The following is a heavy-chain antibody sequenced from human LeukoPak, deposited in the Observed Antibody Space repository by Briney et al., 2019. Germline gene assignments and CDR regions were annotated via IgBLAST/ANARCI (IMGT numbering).Heavy chain of an antibody. Sequence: GGSLRLSCAASGFTFSSYDITWVRQAPGKGLEWVSCISGSGGSTHYADSVKGRFTISRDNSKNTLYLQMNSLRVEDTAVYYCARDQWEVPGARSSYDCWGQGTLVTVSS. J-gene: IGHJ4*02. V-gene: IGHV3-23*01. CDR3: ARDQWEVPGARSSYDC. CDR2: ISGSGGST. D-gene: IGHD1-26*01. CDR1: GFTFSSYD.